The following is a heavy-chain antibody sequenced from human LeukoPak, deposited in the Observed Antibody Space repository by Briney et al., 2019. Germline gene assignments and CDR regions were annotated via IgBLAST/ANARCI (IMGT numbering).Heavy chain of an antibody. CDR1: GYTFTSYG. CDR3: ARAPWQLGTYYYYYYMDV. Sequence: ASVKVSCKASGYTFTSYGISWVRQAPGQGLEWMGWISAYNGSTNYAQKLQGRVTMTTDTSTSTAYMELRSLRSDDTAVYYCARAPWQLGTYYYYYYMDVWGKGTTVTISS. J-gene: IGHJ6*03. V-gene: IGHV1-18*01. D-gene: IGHD6-13*01. CDR2: ISAYNGST.